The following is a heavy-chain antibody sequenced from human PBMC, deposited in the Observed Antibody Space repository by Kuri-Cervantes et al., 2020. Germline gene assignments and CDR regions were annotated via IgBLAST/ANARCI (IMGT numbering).Heavy chain of an antibody. D-gene: IGHD2-2*01. CDR1: GFTFSSYS. V-gene: IGHV3-21*01. J-gene: IGHJ4*02. CDR2: ISSSSSYI. CDR3: AREGQGYCSSTSCPFDY. Sequence: GTLSLTCAASGFTFSSYSMNWVRQAPGKGLEWVSSISSSSSYIYYADSVKGRFTISRDNAKNSLYLQMNSLRAEDTAVYYCAREGQGYCSSTSCPFDYWGQGTLVTVSS.